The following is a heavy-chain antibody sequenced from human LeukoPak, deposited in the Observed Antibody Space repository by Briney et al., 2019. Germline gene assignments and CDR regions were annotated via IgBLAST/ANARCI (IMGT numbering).Heavy chain of an antibody. V-gene: IGHV3-21*01. Sequence: GGSLGLSCAASGFTFSSYSMNWVRQAPGKGLEWVSSISSSSSYIYYADSVKGRFTISRDNAKNSLYLQMNSLRAEDTAVYYCARDATYSSGWYPGRYYYYMDVWGKGTTVTVSS. CDR1: GFTFSSYS. CDR2: ISSSSSYI. J-gene: IGHJ6*03. CDR3: ARDATYSSGWYPGRYYYYMDV. D-gene: IGHD6-19*01.